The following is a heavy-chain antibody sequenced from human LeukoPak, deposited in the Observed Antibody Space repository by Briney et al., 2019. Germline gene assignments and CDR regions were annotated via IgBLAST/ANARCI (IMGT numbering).Heavy chain of an antibody. CDR2: IYTSGST. D-gene: IGHD5-18*01. V-gene: IGHV4-61*02. J-gene: IGHJ4*02. Sequence: SETLSLTCTVSGGSISSGSYYWSWIRQPAGKGLEWIGRIYTSGSTNYNPSLKSRVTISVDTSKNQFSLKLSSVTAADTAVYYCASQKRAYSYGYGPFDYWGQGTLVTVSS. CDR1: GGSISSGSYY. CDR3: ASQKRAYSYGYGPFDY.